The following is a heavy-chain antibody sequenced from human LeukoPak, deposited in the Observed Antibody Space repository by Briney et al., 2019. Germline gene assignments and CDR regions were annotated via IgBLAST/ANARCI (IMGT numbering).Heavy chain of an antibody. CDR2: IRYDGSNR. J-gene: IGHJ6*03. Sequence: PGGSLRLSCAASGFTFSSYGIHWVRQAPGKGLEWVAFIRYDGSNRYYADSVKGQFTISRDNSKDTLYLQMNSLRAEDTAVYYCAKSASPVYYYYYMDVWGKGTTVTVSS. CDR1: GFTFSSYG. D-gene: IGHD2-15*01. CDR3: AKSASPVYYYYYMDV. V-gene: IGHV3-30*02.